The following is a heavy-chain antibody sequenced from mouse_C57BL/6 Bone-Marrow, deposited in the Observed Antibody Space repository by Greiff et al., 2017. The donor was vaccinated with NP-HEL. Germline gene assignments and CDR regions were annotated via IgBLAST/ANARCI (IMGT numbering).Heavy chain of an antibody. Sequence: QVQLQQPGAELVMPGASVKLSCKASGYTFTSYWMHWVKQRPGQGLEWIGEIDPSDSYTNYNQKFKGKSTVTVDKSSSTAYMQLSSLTSEDSAVYYCARAKFSYGSSYRYFDVWGTGTTVTVSS. CDR3: ARAKFSYGSSYRYFDV. D-gene: IGHD1-1*01. CDR1: GYTFTSYW. CDR2: IDPSDSYT. J-gene: IGHJ1*03. V-gene: IGHV1-69*01.